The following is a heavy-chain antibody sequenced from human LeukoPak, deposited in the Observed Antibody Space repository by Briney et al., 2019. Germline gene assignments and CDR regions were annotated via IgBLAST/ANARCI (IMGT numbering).Heavy chain of an antibody. Sequence: WIRQSPGKGLEWMGIIYPGDSDTRYSPSFQGQVTFSADKSISTAYLQWSSLKASDTAMYYCARQGSYSSYAFDIWGQGTMVTVSS. J-gene: IGHJ3*02. V-gene: IGHV5-51*01. D-gene: IGHD6-19*01. CDR3: ARQGSYSSYAFDI. CDR2: IYPGDSDT.